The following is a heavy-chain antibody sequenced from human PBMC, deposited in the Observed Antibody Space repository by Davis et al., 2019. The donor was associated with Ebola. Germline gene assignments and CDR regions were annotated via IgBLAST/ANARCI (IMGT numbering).Heavy chain of an antibody. D-gene: IGHD3-10*01. CDR2: VLLKSGAT. CDR3: ARGDKYGLEF. J-gene: IGHJ4*02. V-gene: IGHV1-2*06. Sequence: ASVKVSCKASGYTFTDYNIHWMRQAPGQGLEWLGRVLLKSGATNDDQKFQGRVTMTRDTSISTAYMELSTLRSDDTAVYYCARGDKYGLEFWGQGTLVPVSS. CDR1: GYTFTDYN.